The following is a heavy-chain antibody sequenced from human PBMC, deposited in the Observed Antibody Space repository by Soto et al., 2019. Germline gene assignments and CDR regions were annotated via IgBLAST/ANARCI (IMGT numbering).Heavy chain of an antibody. Sequence: SETLSLTCTVSGYSTSYYYWSWIRVAPGKGLEWIGSVYHSGSTNYNPSLKSRVTILRDSSKAQFSLKLNSATAADTAVYYCAIGYMDWFDPWGQGTLVTVPS. D-gene: IGHD2-2*02. CDR1: GYSTSYYY. CDR3: AIGYMDWFDP. CDR2: VYHSGST. V-gene: IGHV4-59*08. J-gene: IGHJ5*02.